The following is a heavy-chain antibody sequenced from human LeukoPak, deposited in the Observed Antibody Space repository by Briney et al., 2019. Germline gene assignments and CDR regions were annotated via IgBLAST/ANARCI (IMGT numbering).Heavy chain of an antibody. Sequence: PGGSLRLSCAASGFTFSSYAMSWVRQAPGKGLEWVSAISGSGGSTYYADSVKGRFTISRDNSKNTLYLQMNSLRAEDTAVYYCAKVSTYYYDSSGYAYLDYWGQGTLVTVSS. CDR1: GFTFSSYA. J-gene: IGHJ4*02. D-gene: IGHD3-22*01. V-gene: IGHV3-23*01. CDR3: AKVSTYYYDSSGYAYLDY. CDR2: ISGSGGST.